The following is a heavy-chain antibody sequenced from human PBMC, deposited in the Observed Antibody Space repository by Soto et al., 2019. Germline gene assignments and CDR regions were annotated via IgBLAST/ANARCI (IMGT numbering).Heavy chain of an antibody. V-gene: IGHV3-74*01. Sequence: GGTLRLSCSASGFTFSSYWMHWVRQAPGKGLVWVSRINSDGSSTSYADSVKGRFTISRDNAKNTLYLQMNSLRAEDTAVYYCARGAARRNYYDMEFWGQGPTVTVSS. CDR3: ARGAARRNYYDMEF. D-gene: IGHD6-6*01. J-gene: IGHJ6*02. CDR2: INSDGSST. CDR1: GFTFSSYW.